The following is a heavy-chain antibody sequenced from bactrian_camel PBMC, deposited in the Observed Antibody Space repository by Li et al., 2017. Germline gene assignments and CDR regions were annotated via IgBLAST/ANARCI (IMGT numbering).Heavy chain of an antibody. V-gene: IGHV3S53*01. CDR2: INNDGKT. J-gene: IGHJ4*01. CDR1: GRKLNEPG. D-gene: IGHD1*01. Sequence: VQLVESGGVSVQAGGSLRLSCKVSGRKLNEPGMGWYRQAPGNECEWVSTINNDGKTYYAISVKGRFTISQNSARITVYLQMASLKPDDTAVYYCVPVTLEERDGLVSCASWSQGTQVTVS.